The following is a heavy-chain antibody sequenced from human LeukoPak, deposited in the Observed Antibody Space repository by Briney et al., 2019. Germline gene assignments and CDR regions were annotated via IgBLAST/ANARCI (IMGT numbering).Heavy chain of an antibody. D-gene: IGHD5-12*01. CDR3: AKVGVSGYDYTYYFDY. V-gene: IGHV3-23*01. CDR1: GFTFSSYA. CDR2: ISGSGGST. Sequence: GSLRLSCAASGFTFSSYAMSWVRQAPGKGLEWVSAISGSGGSTYYADSVKGRFTISRDNSKNTLYLQMNSLRAEDTAVYYCAKVGVSGYDYTYYFDYWGQGTLVTVSS. J-gene: IGHJ4*02.